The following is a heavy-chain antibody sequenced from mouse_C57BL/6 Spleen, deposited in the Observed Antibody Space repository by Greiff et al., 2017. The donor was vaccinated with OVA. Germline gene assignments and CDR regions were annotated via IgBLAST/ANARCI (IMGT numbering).Heavy chain of an antibody. J-gene: IGHJ1*03. V-gene: IGHV1-19*01. CDR1: GYTFTDYY. Sequence: EVKVVESGPVLVKPGASVKMSCKASGYTFTDYYMNWVKQSHGKSLEWIGVINPYNGGTSYNQKFKGKATLTVDKSSSTAYMELNSLTSEDSAVYYCARPLYDYDWYFDVWGTGTTVTVSS. CDR2: INPYNGGT. D-gene: IGHD2-4*01. CDR3: ARPLYDYDWYFDV.